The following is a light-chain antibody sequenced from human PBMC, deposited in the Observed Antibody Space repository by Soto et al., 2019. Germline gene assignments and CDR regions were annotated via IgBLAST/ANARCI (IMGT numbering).Light chain of an antibody. V-gene: IGKV1-5*03. J-gene: IGKJ4*01. CDR2: KAS. Sequence: DIQMTQSPSTLSASVGDRVTISCRASQSISSWLAWYQQKPGKAPKLLIYKASSLESGVPSRVSGGGSGTEFALTISNLQADDFETYYCQQYNSYPLTCGGGTKVEIK. CDR1: QSISSW. CDR3: QQYNSYPLT.